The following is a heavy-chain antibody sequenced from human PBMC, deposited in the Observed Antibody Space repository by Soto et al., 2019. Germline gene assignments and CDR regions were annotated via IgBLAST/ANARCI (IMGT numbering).Heavy chain of an antibody. J-gene: IGHJ5*02. CDR3: ARRIAVRPRKNWFDL. CDR2: IYPSGST. D-gene: IGHD6-6*01. Sequence: QLQLQESGSGLVKPSQSLSLTCAVSSDSISSGGHSWSWIRQPPGQGLEWIGYIYPSGSTYYNPSLENLVTLSVYRAKTQLPLMLTSVTAADPAVYYCARRIAVRPRKNWFDLWGQGMVVSVSS. V-gene: IGHV4-30-2*01. CDR1: SDSISSGGHS.